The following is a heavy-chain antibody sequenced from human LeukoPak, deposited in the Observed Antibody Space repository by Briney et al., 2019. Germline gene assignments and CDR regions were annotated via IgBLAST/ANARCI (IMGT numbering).Heavy chain of an antibody. D-gene: IGHD2-2*01. CDR2: IYYSGST. CDR1: GGSFSGYY. J-gene: IGHJ6*03. Sequence: SETLSLTCAVYGGSFSGYYWSWIRQPPGKGLEWIGYIYYSGSTNYNPSLKSRVTISVDTSKNQFSLKLSSVTAADTAVYYCARGYCSSTSCSGAGYYYYYYMDVWGKGTTVTVSS. V-gene: IGHV4-59*01. CDR3: ARGYCSSTSCSGAGYYYYYYMDV.